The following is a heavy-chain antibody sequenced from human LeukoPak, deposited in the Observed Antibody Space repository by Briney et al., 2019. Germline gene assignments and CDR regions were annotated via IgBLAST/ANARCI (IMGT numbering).Heavy chain of an antibody. CDR1: GGSIRGYY. V-gene: IGHV4-59*01. J-gene: IGHJ4*02. Sequence: SETLSLTCTVSGGSIRGYYQSWIRQPPRKGLEGVGYLYYSGSTNYNPSLKSRGTISVDTSKNQFSLKLSSVTAADTAVYYCARSRLGYCSGGSCYEFDYWGQGTLVTVSS. CDR2: LYYSGST. D-gene: IGHD2-15*01. CDR3: ARSRLGYCSGGSCYEFDY.